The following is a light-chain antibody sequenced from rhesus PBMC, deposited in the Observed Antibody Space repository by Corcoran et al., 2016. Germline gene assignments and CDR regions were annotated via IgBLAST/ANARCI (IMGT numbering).Light chain of an antibody. CDR2: GAS. J-gene: IGKJ1*01. CDR1: QSVSSY. V-gene: IGKV3-31*02. CDR3: QETSNLWT. Sequence: EIVMTQSPATLSLSPGETATISCRTSQSVSSYLAWYQQKPGQAPRLLIYGASSRATGIPDRFSGSGFGTDFTLTISSLEPEDFAVYYCQETSNLWTFGQGTKVEIK.